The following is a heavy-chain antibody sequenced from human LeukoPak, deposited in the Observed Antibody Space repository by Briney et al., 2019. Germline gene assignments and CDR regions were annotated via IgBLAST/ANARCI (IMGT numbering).Heavy chain of an antibody. CDR2: ISSSGSTI. CDR3: ARHHITGTYWWFDP. D-gene: IGHD1-20*01. Sequence: PGGSLRLSCAASGFTFSDYYTSWIRQAPGKGLEWVSYISSSGSTIYYADSVKGRFTISRDNAKNSLYLQMNSLRAEDTAVYYCARHHITGTYWWFDPWGQGTLVTVSS. V-gene: IGHV3-11*01. CDR1: GFTFSDYY. J-gene: IGHJ5*02.